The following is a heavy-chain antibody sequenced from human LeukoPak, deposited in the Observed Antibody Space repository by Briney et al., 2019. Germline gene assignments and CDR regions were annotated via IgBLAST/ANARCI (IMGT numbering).Heavy chain of an antibody. CDR3: AREKVAVVDY. V-gene: IGHV3-9*01. Sequence: GGSLRLSCAASGFTFDDYAMHWVRHTPGKGLEWVSGISWNSGSIGYADSVKGRFTISRDNAENSLYLQMNSLRAEDTAVYYCAREKVAVVDYWGQGTLVTVSS. D-gene: IGHD2-15*01. CDR2: ISWNSGSI. CDR1: GFTFDDYA. J-gene: IGHJ4*02.